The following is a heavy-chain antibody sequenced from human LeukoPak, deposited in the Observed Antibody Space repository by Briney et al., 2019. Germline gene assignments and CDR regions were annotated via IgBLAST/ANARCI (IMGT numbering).Heavy chain of an antibody. CDR3: ARDAEYSSSRFLDY. Sequence: PGGSLRLSCAASGFTFSSYGMHWVRQAPGKGLEWVAVISYDGSNKYYADSVKGRFTISRDNSKNTLYLQMNSLRAEDTAVYYCARDAEYSSSRFLDYWGQGTLVTVSS. CDR2: ISYDGSNK. V-gene: IGHV3-30*03. D-gene: IGHD6-6*01. J-gene: IGHJ4*02. CDR1: GFTFSSYG.